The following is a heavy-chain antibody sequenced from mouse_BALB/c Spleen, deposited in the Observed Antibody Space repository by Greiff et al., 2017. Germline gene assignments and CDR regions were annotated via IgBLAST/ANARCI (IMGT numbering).Heavy chain of an antibody. V-gene: IGHV5-6-3*01. CDR3: ARDGDGYSFAY. CDR1: GFTLSSYG. D-gene: IGHD2-3*01. Sequence: EVHLVESGGGLVQPGGSLKLSCAASGFTLSSYGMSWVRQTPDKRLELVATINSNGGSTYYPDSVKGRFTISRDNAKNTLYLQMSSLKSEDTAMYYCARDGDGYSFAYWGQGTLVTVSA. CDR2: INSNGGST. J-gene: IGHJ3*01.